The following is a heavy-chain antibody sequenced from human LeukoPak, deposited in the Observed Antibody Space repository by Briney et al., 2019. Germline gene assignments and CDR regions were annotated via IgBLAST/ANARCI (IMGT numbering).Heavy chain of an antibody. D-gene: IGHD2-21*02. CDR3: AKTVVVTAIPYYFDY. CDR2: ISGSGGST. Sequence: GGSLRLSCAASGFTFSSYAMSWVRQAPGKGLEWVSAISGSGGSTYYADSVKARFTISRDNSKNTLYLQMNSLRAEDTAVYYCAKTVVVTAIPYYFDYWGQGTLVTVSS. J-gene: IGHJ4*02. V-gene: IGHV3-23*01. CDR1: GFTFSSYA.